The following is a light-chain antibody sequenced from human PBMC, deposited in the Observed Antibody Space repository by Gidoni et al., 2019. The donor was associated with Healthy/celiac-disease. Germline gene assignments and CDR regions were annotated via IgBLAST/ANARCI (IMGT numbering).Light chain of an antibody. J-gene: IGKJ1*01. V-gene: IGKV1-5*01. CDR3: QQYNSYSGT. Sequence: DIQMTQSPSTLSASVGDRVTITCRASQSISSWLDWYQQKPGKAPKLLIYDASSLESGVPSRFSGSGSGTEFTLTISSLQPDDFATYYCQQYNSYSGTFXQXTKVEIK. CDR2: DAS. CDR1: QSISSW.